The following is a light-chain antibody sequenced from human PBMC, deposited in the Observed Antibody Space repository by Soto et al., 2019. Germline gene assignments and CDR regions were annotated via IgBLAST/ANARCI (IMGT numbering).Light chain of an antibody. CDR2: DVT. CDR1: SSDVGGYNF. V-gene: IGLV2-14*01. Sequence: ALTQPASVSGAPGQSITISCTGTSSDVGGYNFVSWYQQHPDKAPKLMIYDVTNRPSGVSNRFSGSKSGNTASLTISGLQAEDEADYYCSSYTSISTYVFGTGTKVTVL. CDR3: SSYTSISTYV. J-gene: IGLJ1*01.